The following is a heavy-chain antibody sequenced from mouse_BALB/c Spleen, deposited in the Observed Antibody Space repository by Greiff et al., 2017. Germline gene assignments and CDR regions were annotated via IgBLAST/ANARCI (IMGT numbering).Heavy chain of an antibody. CDR3: ASQYGNYYFDY. V-gene: IGHV14-1*02. CDR1: GFNIKDYY. D-gene: IGHD2-10*02. Sequence: DVQLQESGAELVRPGALVKLSCKASGFNIKDYYMHWVKQRPEQGLEWIGWIDPENGNTIYDPKFQGKASITADTSSNTAYLQLSSLTSEDTAVYYCASQYGNYYFDYWGQGTTLTVSS. J-gene: IGHJ2*01. CDR2: IDPENGNT.